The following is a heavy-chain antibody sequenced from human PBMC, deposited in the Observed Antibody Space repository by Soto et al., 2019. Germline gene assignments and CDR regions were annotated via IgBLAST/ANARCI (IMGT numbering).Heavy chain of an antibody. CDR2: IYYSGST. D-gene: IGHD3-22*01. CDR3: ARAVHRSGFYFDY. V-gene: IGHV4-31*03. Sequence: QVQLQESGPGLVKPAQTLSLTCTVSGGSISSGGYYWTWIRQHPGKGLEWTGYIYYSGSTYYNPSLKGRATISLDTSKNQFSLNLTSVTAADTAVYYCARAVHRSGFYFDYWGQGTLVTVSS. J-gene: IGHJ4*02. CDR1: GGSISSGGYY.